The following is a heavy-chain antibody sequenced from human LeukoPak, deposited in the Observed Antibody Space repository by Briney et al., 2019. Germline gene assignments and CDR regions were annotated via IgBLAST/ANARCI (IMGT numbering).Heavy chain of an antibody. D-gene: IGHD3-16*02. V-gene: IGHV3-7*01. J-gene: IGHJ4*02. CDR1: GFTFSSYG. CDR2: IKQDGSEK. Sequence: GGSLRLSCAASGFTFSSYGMHWVRQAPGKGLEWVANIKQDGSEKYYVDSLKGRFTISRDNAKNSLYLQMNSLRAEDTAVYYCARDRYHSRWGQGTLVTVSS. CDR3: ARDRYHSR.